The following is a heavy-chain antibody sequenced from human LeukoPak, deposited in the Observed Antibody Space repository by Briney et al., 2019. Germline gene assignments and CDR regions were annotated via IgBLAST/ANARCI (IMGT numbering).Heavy chain of an antibody. V-gene: IGHV4-59*08. CDR1: GGSISSYY. CDR3: ASQRIFANWFDP. CDR2: IYYSGST. J-gene: IGHJ5*02. D-gene: IGHD2-15*01. Sequence: SETLSLTCTVSGGSISSYYWSWIRQPPGKGLEWIGYIYYSGSTNYNPSLKSRVTISVDTSKNQFSLKLSSVTAADTAVYYCASQRIFANWFDPWGQGTLVTVSS.